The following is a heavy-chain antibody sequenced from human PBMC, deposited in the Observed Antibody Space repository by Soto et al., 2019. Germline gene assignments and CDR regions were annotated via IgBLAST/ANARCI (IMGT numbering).Heavy chain of an antibody. CDR3: ARTARRRIRAGVNWFDP. J-gene: IGHJ5*02. V-gene: IGHV4-34*01. CDR2: INHSGST. D-gene: IGHD6-6*01. CDR1: GGSFSGYY. Sequence: SETLSLTCAVYGGSFSGYYWSWIRQPPGKGLEWIGEINHSGSTNYNPSLKSRVTISVDTSKNQFSLKLSSVTAADTAVYYCARTARRRIRAGVNWFDPWGQGTLVTVSS.